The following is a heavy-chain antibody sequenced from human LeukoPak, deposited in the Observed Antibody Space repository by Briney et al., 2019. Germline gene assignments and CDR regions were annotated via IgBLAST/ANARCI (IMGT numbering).Heavy chain of an antibody. CDR2: INHSGST. D-gene: IGHD4-17*01. J-gene: IGHJ6*02. Sequence: SETLSLTCAVYGGSFSGYYWSWIRQPPGKGLEWIGEINHSGSTNYNPPLKSRVTISVDTSKNQFSLKLSSVTAADTAVYYCARRLSTVTRHYYYYYGMDVWGQGTTVTVSS. V-gene: IGHV4-34*01. CDR3: ARRLSTVTRHYYYYYGMDV. CDR1: GGSFSGYY.